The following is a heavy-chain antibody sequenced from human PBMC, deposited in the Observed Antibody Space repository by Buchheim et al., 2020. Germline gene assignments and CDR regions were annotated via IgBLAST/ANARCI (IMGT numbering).Heavy chain of an antibody. Sequence: QLQLQESGPGLVKPSETLSLTCTVSGGSISSSSYYWGWIRQPPGKGLEWIGSIYYSGSTYYNPSLKSRVTISVDPPKNPFSLKLSSVTAADTAVYYCARQYYYDSSGYSYYYYYGMDVWGQGTT. CDR2: IYYSGST. CDR3: ARQYYYDSSGYSYYYYYGMDV. V-gene: IGHV4-39*01. J-gene: IGHJ6*02. D-gene: IGHD3-22*01. CDR1: GGSISSSSYY.